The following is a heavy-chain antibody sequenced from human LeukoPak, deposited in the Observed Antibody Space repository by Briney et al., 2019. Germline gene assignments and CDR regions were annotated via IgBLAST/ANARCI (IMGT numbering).Heavy chain of an antibody. J-gene: IGHJ4*02. CDR2: ISGSGGST. V-gene: IGHV3-23*01. CDR3: AKAFPYCSGGSCYSGGFDY. CDR1: GFTFSSYA. D-gene: IGHD2-15*01. Sequence: GGSLRLSCAAPGFTFSSYAMSWVRQAPGKGLEWVSAISGSGGSTYYADSVKGRFTISRDNSKNTLYLQMNSLRAEDTAVYYCAKAFPYCSGGSCYSGGFDYWGQGTLVTVSS.